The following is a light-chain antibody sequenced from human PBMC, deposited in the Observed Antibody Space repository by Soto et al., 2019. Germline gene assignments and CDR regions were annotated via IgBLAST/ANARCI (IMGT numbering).Light chain of an antibody. CDR2: EVS. J-gene: IGLJ1*01. V-gene: IGLV2-8*01. CDR1: SSDVGDNY. Sequence: QSALTQPPSESGSPGQSVTISCTGTSSDVGDNYVSWYQQHLGKAPKLIIYEVSQRPSGVPDRFSGSKSGNTASLTVSGLQTEDEADYYCSVYAGSNNLVFGSGTKVTVL. CDR3: SVYAGSNNLV.